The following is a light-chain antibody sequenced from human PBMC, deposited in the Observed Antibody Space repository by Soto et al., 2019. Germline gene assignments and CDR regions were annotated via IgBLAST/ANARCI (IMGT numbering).Light chain of an antibody. CDR3: QKYDSAPWT. J-gene: IGKJ1*01. CDR1: QGIANY. CDR2: AAS. Sequence: DIQMTQSPSSLSASVGDRITITCRASQGIANYLAWYQHKPGKVPKLLVYAASTLQSGVPSRFSGSGSGTDFTLTISSLQPEDVATYYCQKYDSAPWTFGQGTRVEIK. V-gene: IGKV1-27*01.